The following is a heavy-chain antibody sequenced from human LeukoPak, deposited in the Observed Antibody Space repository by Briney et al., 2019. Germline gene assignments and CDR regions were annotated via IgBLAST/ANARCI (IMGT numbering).Heavy chain of an antibody. CDR1: GGSISSYY. CDR3: ARASQQWLVLFDY. D-gene: IGHD6-19*01. V-gene: IGHV4-59*01. Sequence: SETLSLTCTVSGGSISSYYWSWIRQPPGKGLEWIGYIYYSGSTNYNPSLKSRVTISVDTSKNQFSLKLSSVTAADTAVYYCARASQQWLVLFDYWGQGTLVTVSS. J-gene: IGHJ4*02. CDR2: IYYSGST.